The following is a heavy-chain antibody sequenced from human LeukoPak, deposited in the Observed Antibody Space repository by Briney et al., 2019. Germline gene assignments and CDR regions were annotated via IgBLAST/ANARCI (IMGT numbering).Heavy chain of an antibody. D-gene: IGHD3-3*01. CDR2: IIPIFGTA. V-gene: IGHV1-69*01. CDR1: GGTFSSYA. J-gene: IGHJ5*02. Sequence: GSSVKVSCKASGGTFSSYAISWVRQAPGQGLEWMGGIIPIFGTANYAQKFQGRVTITADESTCTAYMELSSLRSEDTAVYYCARAAINWSGYYNNNWFDPWGQGTLVTVSS. CDR3: ARAAINWSGYYNNNWFDP.